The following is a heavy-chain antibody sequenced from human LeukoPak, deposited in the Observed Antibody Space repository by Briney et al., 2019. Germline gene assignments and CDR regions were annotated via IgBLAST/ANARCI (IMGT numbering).Heavy chain of an antibody. D-gene: IGHD3-10*01. CDR3: ARVGRRQYYCGAHGMDV. J-gene: IGHJ6*02. CDR1: GYTFTSYG. CDR2: ISAYNGNT. V-gene: IGHV1-18*01. Sequence: ASVKVSCKASGYTFTSYGISWVRQAPGQGLEWMGWISAYNGNTNYAQKLQGRVTMTTDTSTSTAYMELRSLRSDDTAVYYCARVGRRQYYCGAHGMDVWGQGTTVTVSS.